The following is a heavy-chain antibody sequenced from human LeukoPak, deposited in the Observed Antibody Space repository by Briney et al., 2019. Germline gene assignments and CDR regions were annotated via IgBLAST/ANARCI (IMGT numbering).Heavy chain of an antibody. J-gene: IGHJ3*02. Sequence: SETLSLTCTVSGGAISSSSYYWGRIRQPPGKGLEWIGSIYYSGSTYYNPSLKSRVTISVDTSKNQFSLKLSSVTAADTAVYYCARARYYYDSSDYSLGAFDIWGQGTMVTVSS. CDR2: IYYSGST. CDR3: ARARYYYDSSDYSLGAFDI. V-gene: IGHV4-39*01. D-gene: IGHD3-22*01. CDR1: GGAISSSSYY.